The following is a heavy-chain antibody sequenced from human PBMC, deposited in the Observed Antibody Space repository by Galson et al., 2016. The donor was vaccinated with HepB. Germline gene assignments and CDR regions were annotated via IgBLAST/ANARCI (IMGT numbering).Heavy chain of an antibody. Sequence: SLRLSCAASGFSVGSYYMSWVRQAPGKGLEYVSLIYSGGSTDYADSVKGRFTISRGNSKDTLYLQMRNLRAEDTAVYYCAVKSGLVVTAGEAFDIWGLGTMVTVAS. J-gene: IGHJ3*02. CDR2: IYSGGST. V-gene: IGHV3-53*01. CDR3: AVKSGLVVTAGEAFDI. CDR1: GFSVGSYY. D-gene: IGHD2-21*02.